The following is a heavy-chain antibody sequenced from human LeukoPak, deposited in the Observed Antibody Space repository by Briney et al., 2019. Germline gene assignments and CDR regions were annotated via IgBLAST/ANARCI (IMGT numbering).Heavy chain of an antibody. V-gene: IGHV1-2*02. Sequence: GASVKVSCKASGYTFTGYYMHWVRQAPGQGLEWMGWINPNSGGTNYAQKFQGRVTMTRDTSISTAYMELSRLRSDDTAVYYCAGRDLVNPSIAARLADYWGQGTLVTVSS. J-gene: IGHJ4*02. CDR3: AGRDLVNPSIAARLADY. CDR1: GYTFTGYY. D-gene: IGHD6-6*01. CDR2: INPNSGGT.